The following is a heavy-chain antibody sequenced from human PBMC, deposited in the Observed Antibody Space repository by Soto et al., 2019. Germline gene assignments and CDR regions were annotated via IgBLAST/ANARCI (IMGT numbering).Heavy chain of an antibody. D-gene: IGHD5-12*01. CDR1: GFTFSSYA. CDR3: ARGRYSGYVRDAFDI. V-gene: IGHV3-30-3*01. J-gene: IGHJ3*02. Sequence: GGSLRLSCAASGFTFSSYAMHWVRQAPGKGLEWVAVISYDGSNKYYADSVKGRFTISRDNSKNTLYLQMNSLRAEDTAVYYCARGRYSGYVRDAFDIWGQGTMVTVSS. CDR2: ISYDGSNK.